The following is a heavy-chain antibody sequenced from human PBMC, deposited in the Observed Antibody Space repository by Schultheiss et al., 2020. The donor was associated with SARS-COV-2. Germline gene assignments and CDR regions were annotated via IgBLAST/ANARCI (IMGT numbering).Heavy chain of an antibody. CDR3: ARGHSSSWTTAY. Sequence: SETLSLTCAVSGGSISSGGYSWSWIRQPPGKGLEWIGYIYYSGSTNYNPSLKSRVTISVDTSKNQFSLKLSSVTAADTAVYYCARGHSSSWTTAYWGQGTLVTVSS. J-gene: IGHJ4*02. D-gene: IGHD6-13*01. CDR2: IYYSGST. CDR1: GGSISSGGYS. V-gene: IGHV4-61*08.